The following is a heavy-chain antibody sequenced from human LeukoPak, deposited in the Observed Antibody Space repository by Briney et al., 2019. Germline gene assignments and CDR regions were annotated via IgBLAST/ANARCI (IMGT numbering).Heavy chain of an antibody. CDR1: GGSFSGYY. D-gene: IGHD3-22*01. Sequence: SSETLSLTCAVYGGSFSGYYWSWIRQPPGKGLEWIGEINHSGSTNYNPSLKSRVTISVDTSKNQFSLKLSSVTAADTAVYYCARGPHTGVHYYDSSGYYYWGQGTLVTVSS. CDR2: INHSGST. V-gene: IGHV4-34*01. J-gene: IGHJ4*02. CDR3: ARGPHTGVHYYDSSGYYY.